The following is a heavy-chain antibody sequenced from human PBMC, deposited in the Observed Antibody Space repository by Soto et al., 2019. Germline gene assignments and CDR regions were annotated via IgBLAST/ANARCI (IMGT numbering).Heavy chain of an antibody. D-gene: IGHD6-6*01. CDR3: ASLEESSSVNYGMDV. CDR2: IYHCGST. V-gene: IGHV4-4*02. Sequence: SETRSLTCAVSGGSISSSNWLRWFLQPPWKGREWIGEIYHCGSTNDNPSLKSRVTISVDKSKNQFSLKLSSVTAADTAVYYCASLEESSSVNYGMDVWRQGTRVTVSS. CDR1: GGSISSSNW. J-gene: IGHJ6*02.